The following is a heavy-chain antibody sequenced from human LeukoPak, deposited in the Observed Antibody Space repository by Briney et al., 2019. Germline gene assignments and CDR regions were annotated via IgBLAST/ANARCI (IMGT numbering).Heavy chain of an antibody. Sequence: PGGSLRLSCAASGVTLRNYAMTWIRQAPGKGLQWVSVISGDGESTYYADSVKGRFTISRDNSKNSLYLQMNSLRTEDTALYYCAKDMDGGYGMDVWGQGTTVTVSS. J-gene: IGHJ6*02. CDR3: AKDMDGGYGMDV. V-gene: IGHV3-43*02. CDR1: GVTLRNYA. D-gene: IGHD3/OR15-3a*01. CDR2: ISGDGEST.